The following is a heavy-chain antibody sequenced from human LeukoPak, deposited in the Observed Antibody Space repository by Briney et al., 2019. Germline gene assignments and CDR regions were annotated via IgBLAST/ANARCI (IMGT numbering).Heavy chain of an antibody. CDR2: ISSSSSYI. CDR3: ARDVTTVKGMDV. V-gene: IGHV3-21*01. Sequence: PGGSLRLSCAASGFTFSSYSMNWVRQAPGKGLEWVSSISSSSSYIYYADSVKGRFTISRDNAKNSLYLQMNSLRAEDTAVYYCARDVTTVKGMDVWGQGTTVTVSS. CDR1: GFTFSSYS. J-gene: IGHJ6*02. D-gene: IGHD4-17*01.